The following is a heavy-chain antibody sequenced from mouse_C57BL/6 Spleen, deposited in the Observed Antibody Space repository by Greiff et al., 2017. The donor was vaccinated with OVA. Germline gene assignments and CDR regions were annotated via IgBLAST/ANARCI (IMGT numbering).Heavy chain of an antibody. CDR2: INPNNGGT. V-gene: IGHV1-26*01. CDR1: GYTFTDYY. D-gene: IGHD1-1*01. Sequence: VQLQQSGPELVKPGASVKISCKASGYTFTDYYMNWVKQSHGKSLEWIGDINPNNGGTSYNQKFKGKATLTVDKSSSTAYMELRSLTSEDSAVYYCARRGGLRSRYFDVWGTGTTVTVSS. CDR3: ARRGGLRSRYFDV. J-gene: IGHJ1*03.